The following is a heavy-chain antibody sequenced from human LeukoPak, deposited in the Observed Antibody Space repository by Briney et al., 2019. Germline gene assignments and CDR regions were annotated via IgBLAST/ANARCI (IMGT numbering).Heavy chain of an antibody. Sequence: APVKVSCKASGYTFTGYYMHWVRQAPGQGLEWMGWINPNSGGTDYAQKFQGRVTMTRDTSISTAYMEVTRLRSDDTAVYYCARDGGIHDFWSGYYIGCWFDLWGQGTLVTVSS. V-gene: IGHV1-2*02. CDR2: INPNSGGT. J-gene: IGHJ5*02. CDR1: GYTFTGYY. CDR3: ARDGGIHDFWSGYYIGCWFDL. D-gene: IGHD3-3*01.